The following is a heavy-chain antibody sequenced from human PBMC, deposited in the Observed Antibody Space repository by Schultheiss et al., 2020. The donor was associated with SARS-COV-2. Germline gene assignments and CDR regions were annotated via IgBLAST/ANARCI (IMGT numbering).Heavy chain of an antibody. CDR3: AKDGIVRQWLVLTGYYYYGMDV. D-gene: IGHD6-19*01. CDR2: ISYDGSNK. CDR1: GFTFSSYG. J-gene: IGHJ6*02. Sequence: GGSLRLSCAASGFTFSSYGMHWVRQAPGKGLEWVAVISYDGSNKYYADSVKGRFTISRDNAKNSLYLQMNSLRAEDTALYYCAKDGIVRQWLVLTGYYYYGMDVWGQGTTVTVSS. V-gene: IGHV3-30*18.